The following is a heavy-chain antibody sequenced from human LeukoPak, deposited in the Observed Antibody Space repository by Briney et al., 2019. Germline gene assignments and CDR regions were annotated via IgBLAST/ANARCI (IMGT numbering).Heavy chain of an antibody. V-gene: IGHV5-51*01. CDR3: ARFIAGATEWYFVY. Sequence: GESLKISCRGSGYSFTTYWSSGVRQLPGKGLEWMGGIYPADSATTFNPSFQGRVTISADKSITPPSLQWASLEAPDPPLYSGARFIAGATEWYFVYWGQGTLVSVSS. D-gene: IGHD1-26*01. J-gene: IGHJ4*02. CDR1: GYSFTTYW. CDR2: IYPADSAT.